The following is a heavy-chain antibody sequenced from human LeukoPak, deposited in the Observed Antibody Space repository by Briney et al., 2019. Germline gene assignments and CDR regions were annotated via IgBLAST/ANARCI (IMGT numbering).Heavy chain of an antibody. CDR2: ISAYNGNT. CDR1: GYTFTSYG. CDR3: AREGYCSSTSCLGYFDY. D-gene: IGHD2-2*01. V-gene: IGHV1-18*01. Sequence: GASVKVSCKASGYTFTSYGISWVRQAPGQGLEWMGWISAYNGNTNYAQKLQGRVTMTTDTSTSTAYMELRSLRSDDTAVYYCAREGYCSSTSCLGYFDYWGQGTLVTVSS. J-gene: IGHJ4*02.